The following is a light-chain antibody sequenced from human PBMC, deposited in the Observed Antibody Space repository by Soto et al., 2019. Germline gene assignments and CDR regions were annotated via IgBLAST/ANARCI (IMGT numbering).Light chain of an antibody. CDR2: AAS. J-gene: IGKJ2*01. V-gene: IGKV1-39*01. CDR1: QSISSY. CDR3: QQSYSTLMYT. Sequence: DIQMTQSPSSLSASVGDRVTITCRASQSISSYLNWYQQKPGQAPKLLIYAASSLQSGVPSRFSGSGSGTDFTLTISSLQPEDFATYSCQQSYSTLMYTFGQGTKLEIK.